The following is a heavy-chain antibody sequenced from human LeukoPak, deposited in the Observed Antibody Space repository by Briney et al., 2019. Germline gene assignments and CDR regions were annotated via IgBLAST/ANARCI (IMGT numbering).Heavy chain of an antibody. Sequence: PSQTLSLTCTVSGGSISSGSYYWSWIRQPAGKGLEWIGRIYTSGSTNYNPSLKSRDTISVDTSKNQFSLKLSSVTAADTAVYYCARDQELLWFGELSSDNWFDPWGQGTLVTVSS. CDR3: ARDQELLWFGELSSDNWFDP. CDR2: IYTSGST. CDR1: GGSISSGSYY. D-gene: IGHD3-10*01. V-gene: IGHV4-61*02. J-gene: IGHJ5*02.